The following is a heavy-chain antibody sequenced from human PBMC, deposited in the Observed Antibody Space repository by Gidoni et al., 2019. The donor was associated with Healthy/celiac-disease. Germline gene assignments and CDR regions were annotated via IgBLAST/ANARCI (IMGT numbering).Heavy chain of an antibody. CDR3: AREINIVGATNWFDP. D-gene: IGHD1-26*01. J-gene: IGHJ5*02. Sequence: QLQLQESGPGLVKPSETLSLTCTVSGGSISSSSYYWGWIRQPPGKGLEWIGSSYYSGSTYYNPSLKSRVTISVDTSKNQFSLKLSSVTAADTAVYYCAREINIVGATNWFDPWGQGTLVTVSS. CDR2: SYYSGST. CDR1: GGSISSSSYY. V-gene: IGHV4-39*07.